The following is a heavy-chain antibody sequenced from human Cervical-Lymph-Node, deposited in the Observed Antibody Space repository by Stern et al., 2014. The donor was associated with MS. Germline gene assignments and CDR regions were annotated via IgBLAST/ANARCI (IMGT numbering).Heavy chain of an antibody. V-gene: IGHV3-11*01. J-gene: IGHJ4*02. CDR3: ARTDIINLWSFDY. Sequence: QVQLMQSGGGLVKPGGSLRLSCAASGFTFSDYYMSWIRQAPGKGLEWISYISSGSRTIYYADSVKGRFTISRDNAKNSLYLQMSSLRAEDTAVYYCARTDIINLWSFDYWGQGTLVAVSS. D-gene: IGHD3-10*01. CDR1: GFTFSDYY. CDR2: ISSGSRTI.